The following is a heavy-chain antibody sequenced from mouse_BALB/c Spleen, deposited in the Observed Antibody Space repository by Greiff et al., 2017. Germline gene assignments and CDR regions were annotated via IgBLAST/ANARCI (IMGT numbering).Heavy chain of an antibody. D-gene: IGHD1-2*01. CDR3: ARRGFTTATGYFDV. V-gene: IGHV5-12-1*01. Sequence: EVQGVESGGGLVKPGGSLKLSCAASGFAFSSYDMSWVRQTPEKRLEWVAYISSGGGSTYYPDTVKGRFTISRDNAKNTLYLQMSSLKSEDTAMYYCARRGFTTATGYFDVWGAGTTVTVSS. J-gene: IGHJ1*01. CDR2: ISSGGGST. CDR1: GFAFSSYD.